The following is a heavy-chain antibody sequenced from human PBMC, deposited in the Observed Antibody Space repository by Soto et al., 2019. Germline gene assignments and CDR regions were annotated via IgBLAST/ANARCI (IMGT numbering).Heavy chain of an antibody. CDR3: ARGTYFDDDSGYFDC. J-gene: IGHJ4*02. CDR2: INAGNGNT. D-gene: IGHD3-22*01. V-gene: IGHV1-3*01. Sequence: ASVKVSCKASGYTFTSYAMHWVRQAPGQRLEWMGWINAGNGNTKYSQKFQDRVTFTRDTSASTAHMELSSLRVEDTAVYYCARGTYFDDDSGYFDCWGQGTPVTVSS. CDR1: GYTFTSYA.